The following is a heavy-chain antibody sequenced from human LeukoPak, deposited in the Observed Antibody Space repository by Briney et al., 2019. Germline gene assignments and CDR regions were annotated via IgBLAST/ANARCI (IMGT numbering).Heavy chain of an antibody. CDR2: INHSGST. CDR1: GGSFSGYY. J-gene: IGHJ4*02. D-gene: IGHD2-2*01. Sequence: SETLSLTCAVHGGSFSGYYWGWIRQPPGKGLEWIGEINHSGSTNYNPSLKSRVTISVDTSKNQFSLKLSSVTAADTAVYYCARRVNCSSTSCRATKLDYWGQGTLVTVSS. CDR3: ARRVNCSSTSCRATKLDY. V-gene: IGHV4-34*01.